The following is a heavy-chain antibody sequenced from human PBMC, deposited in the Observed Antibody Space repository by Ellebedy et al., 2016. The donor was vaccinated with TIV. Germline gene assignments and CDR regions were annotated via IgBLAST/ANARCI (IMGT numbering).Heavy chain of an antibody. D-gene: IGHD4-11*01. Sequence: GESLKISCAASRFSFSSYWMSWVRQAPGKGLEWVANINEDGTKKHYVDSVKGRFTISRDNAGNSLYLQMNSLGAEDTAVYYCARAIYSASYLWGRGTLVTVSS. CDR3: ARAIYSASYL. V-gene: IGHV3-7*01. J-gene: IGHJ2*01. CDR2: INEDGTKK. CDR1: RFSFSSYW.